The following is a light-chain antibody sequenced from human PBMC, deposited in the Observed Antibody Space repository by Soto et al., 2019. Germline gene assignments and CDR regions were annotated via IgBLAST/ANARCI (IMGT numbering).Light chain of an antibody. V-gene: IGLV2-14*01. CDR3: SSYTSSSTRV. CDR1: SSDVGDYNY. CDR2: DVS. Sequence: QSVLTQPASVSGSPGQSITISCTGTSSDVGDYNYVSWYQQHPGKAPKLMIFDVSNRPSGVSNRFSGSKSGNTASLTISGVEAEDEADYYCSSYTSSSTRVFGTGTKVTVL. J-gene: IGLJ1*01.